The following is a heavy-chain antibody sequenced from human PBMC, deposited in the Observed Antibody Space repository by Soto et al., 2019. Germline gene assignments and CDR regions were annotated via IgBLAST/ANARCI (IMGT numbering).Heavy chain of an antibody. CDR3: TKDNDYGAYVLKSDYFDY. CDR1: GFTSSNSW. V-gene: IGHV3-15*01. D-gene: IGHD4-17*01. CDR2: IKSKTDGGAT. J-gene: IGHJ4*02. Sequence: EGSLRLSCAASGFTSSNSWMSWVRQAPGKGLEWVGRIKSKTDGGATDYAAPLKCRFTISRDDSKNTLYLQMNSLKTEDTAVYYCTKDNDYGAYVLKSDYFDYWGQGT.